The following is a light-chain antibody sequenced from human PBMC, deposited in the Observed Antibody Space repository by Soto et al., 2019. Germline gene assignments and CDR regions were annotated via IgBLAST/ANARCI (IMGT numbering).Light chain of an antibody. Sequence: DIQMTQSPSTLSASVGDRVTITCRASQSISSWLAWYQQKPGKAPKLLIYDASSLESGVPSRFSGSGSGTEFTLTISSLQPDDFATYYCQQSGTFGQGTKVDIK. CDR2: DAS. CDR1: QSISSW. CDR3: QQSGT. V-gene: IGKV1-5*01. J-gene: IGKJ1*01.